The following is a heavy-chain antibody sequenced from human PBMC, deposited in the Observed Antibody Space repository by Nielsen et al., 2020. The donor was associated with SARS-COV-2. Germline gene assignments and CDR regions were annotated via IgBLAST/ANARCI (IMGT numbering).Heavy chain of an antibody. V-gene: IGHV4-61*01. CDR3: ARDGRFGEGREGMDV. J-gene: IGHJ6*02. CDR2: IYYSGST. D-gene: IGHD3-10*01. Sequence: SETLSLTCTVSGYSISSGYYWGWIRQPPGKGLEWIGYIYYSGSTNYNPSLKSRVTISVDTSKNQFSLKLSSVTAADTAVYYCARDGRFGEGREGMDVWGQGTTVTVSS. CDR1: GYSISSGYY.